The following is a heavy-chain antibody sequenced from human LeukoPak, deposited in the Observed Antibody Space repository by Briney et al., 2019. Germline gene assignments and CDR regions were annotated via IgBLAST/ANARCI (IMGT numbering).Heavy chain of an antibody. V-gene: IGHV3-74*01. CDR2: MNTDGSTT. CDR3: AKDGGLWVSAHWGDS. J-gene: IGHJ4*02. Sequence: SGGSLRLSCAASEFAFSSYWMHWVRQAPGKGLVWVSRMNTDGSTTTYADSVKGRFTVSRDNSKNTLFLQMNGLRAEDTAVYYCAKDGGLWVSAHWGDSWGRGTLVTVSS. D-gene: IGHD7-27*01. CDR1: EFAFSSYW.